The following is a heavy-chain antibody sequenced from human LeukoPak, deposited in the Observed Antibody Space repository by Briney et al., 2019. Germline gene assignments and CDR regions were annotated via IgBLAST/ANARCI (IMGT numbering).Heavy chain of an antibody. CDR3: ARLTRLSTSPDRYYLDY. CDR1: GDSISSYY. Sequence: SETLSLTCTVSGDSISSYYWSWIRQPPGKALEWIGYIYTSGGTNYIPSLKGRVTISLDTSKNQFSLKLSSVTAADSAVYYCARLTRLSTSPDRYYLDYWGQGTLVTVSS. D-gene: IGHD6-6*01. V-gene: IGHV4-4*09. CDR2: IYTSGGT. J-gene: IGHJ4*02.